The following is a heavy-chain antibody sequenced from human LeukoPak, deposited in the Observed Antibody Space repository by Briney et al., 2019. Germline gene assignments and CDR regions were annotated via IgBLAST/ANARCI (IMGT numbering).Heavy chain of an antibody. D-gene: IGHD1-26*01. V-gene: IGHV3-66*01. CDR2: IYSGGFT. Sequence: GGSLRLSCAASGFTVSSNYMNWVRQAPGRGLEWVSVIYSGGFTDYADSVKGRFTISRDNAKNSLYLQMNSLRAEDTAVYYCARAPGTWGQGTLVTVSS. CDR1: GFTVSSNY. CDR3: ARAPGT. J-gene: IGHJ5*02.